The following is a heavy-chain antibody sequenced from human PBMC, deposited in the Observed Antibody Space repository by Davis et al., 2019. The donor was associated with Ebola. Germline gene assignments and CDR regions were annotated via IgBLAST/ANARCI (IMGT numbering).Heavy chain of an antibody. J-gene: IGHJ4*02. Sequence: PSETLSLTCTVSGGSISSGDYYWSWIRQPPGKGLEWIGYIYYSGSTYYNPSLKSRVTISVDTSKNQFSLKLSSVTAADTAVYYCARDQPHYYDRWAFDYWGQGTLVTVSS. CDR1: GGSISSGDYY. V-gene: IGHV4-30-4*01. CDR3: ARDQPHYYDRWAFDY. CDR2: IYYSGST. D-gene: IGHD3-22*01.